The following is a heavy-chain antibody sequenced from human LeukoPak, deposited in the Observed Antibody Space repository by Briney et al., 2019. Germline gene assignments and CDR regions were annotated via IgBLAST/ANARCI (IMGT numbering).Heavy chain of an antibody. CDR2: MNPNSGNT. CDR1: GYTFTSYD. J-gene: IGHJ6*03. CDR3: ARGYPGYYYYYYMDV. Sequence: ASVKVSCKASGYTFTSYDLNWVRQATGQGLEWMGWMNPNSGNTGYAQKFQGRVTMTRNTSISTAYMELSSLRSEDTAVYYCARGYPGYYYYYYMDVWGKGTTVTVSS. D-gene: IGHD1-14*01. V-gene: IGHV1-8*01.